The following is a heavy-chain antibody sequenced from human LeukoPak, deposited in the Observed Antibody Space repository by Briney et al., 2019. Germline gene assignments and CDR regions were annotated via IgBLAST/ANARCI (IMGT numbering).Heavy chain of an antibody. V-gene: IGHV1-18*01. J-gene: IGHJ4*02. CDR3: ARRVRRGSSTLLDY. D-gene: IGHD6-6*01. Sequence: ASVKVSCKASGYTFTSYGISWVRQAPGRGLEWMGWISAYNGNTNYAQKLQGRVTMTTDTSTSTAYMELRSLRSDDTAVYYCARRVRRGSSTLLDYWGQGTLVTVSS. CDR2: ISAYNGNT. CDR1: GYTFTSYG.